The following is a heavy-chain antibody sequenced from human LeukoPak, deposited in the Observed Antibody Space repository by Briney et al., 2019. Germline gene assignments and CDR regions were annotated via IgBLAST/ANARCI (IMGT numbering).Heavy chain of an antibody. D-gene: IGHD6-13*01. V-gene: IGHV3-23*01. CDR1: GFTFSSNV. J-gene: IGHJ4*02. CDR3: AKVSSSWYYFDY. Sequence: AGGSLRLSCVASGFTFSSNVMIWVRQAPGKGLEWVSSIPASGGSTYYADSVKGRFTISRDNAKNSLYLQMNSLRAEDTAFYYCAKVSSSWYYFDYWGQGTLVTVSS. CDR2: IPASGGST.